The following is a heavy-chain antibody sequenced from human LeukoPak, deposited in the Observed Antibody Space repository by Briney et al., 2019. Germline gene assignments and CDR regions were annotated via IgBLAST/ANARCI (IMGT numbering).Heavy chain of an antibody. CDR1: GFTFSSYE. Sequence: GGSLRLSCAASGFTFSSYEMNWVRQAPGKGLEWVSYISSSGSTIYYADSVKGRFTISRDNAKNSLYQQMNSLRAEDTAVYYCAAILGYCTNGVCYTGYYGMDVWGQGTTVTVSS. J-gene: IGHJ6*02. D-gene: IGHD2-8*01. V-gene: IGHV3-48*03. CDR3: AAILGYCTNGVCYTGYYGMDV. CDR2: ISSSGSTI.